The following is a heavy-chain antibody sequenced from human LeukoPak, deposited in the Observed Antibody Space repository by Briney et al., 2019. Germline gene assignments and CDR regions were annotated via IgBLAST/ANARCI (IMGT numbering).Heavy chain of an antibody. CDR1: GGSFRGYY. Sequence: KPSENLSPTCAGYGGSFRGYYWSWVRQPPGEGLGWVGGNNHSGNTNYNPSLKSRVTISVDTSKNQFSLKLSSVTAADTAVYYCVTEPGYCTGGRCYGGWFDPWGQGTLVTVSS. J-gene: IGHJ5*02. D-gene: IGHD2-15*01. CDR3: VTEPGYCTGGRCYGGWFDP. CDR2: NNHSGNT. V-gene: IGHV4-34*01.